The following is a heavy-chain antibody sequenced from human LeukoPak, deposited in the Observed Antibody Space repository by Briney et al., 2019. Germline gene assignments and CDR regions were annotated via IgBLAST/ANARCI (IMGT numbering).Heavy chain of an antibody. J-gene: IGHJ6*03. V-gene: IGHV3-21*01. Sequence: GGSLRLSCAASGFTFSSYSMNWVRQAPGKGLEWVSSISSSSSYIYYADSVKGRFTISRDNAKNSLYLQMNSLRAEDTAVYYCARQGPTKAAAGTYYYYYYMDVWGKGTTVTVSS. D-gene: IGHD6-13*01. CDR2: ISSSSSYI. CDR1: GFTFSSYS. CDR3: ARQGPTKAAAGTYYYYYYMDV.